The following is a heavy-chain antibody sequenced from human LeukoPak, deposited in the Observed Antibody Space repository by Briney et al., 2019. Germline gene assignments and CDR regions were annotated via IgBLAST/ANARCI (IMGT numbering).Heavy chain of an antibody. CDR3: ARGRGSATYYYYMDV. J-gene: IGHJ6*03. V-gene: IGHV1-8*01. CDR1: GYSCTSYD. CDR2: LNTNSGNR. D-gene: IGHD1-26*01. Sequence: ASVKVSCKASGYSCTSYDINWVRQPTAQGLEWMGWLNTNSGNRSYAQKFQGRLIITRNTSISKAYMELSSVRSEDTAVYYCARGRGSATYYYYMDVWGKGTTVTVSS.